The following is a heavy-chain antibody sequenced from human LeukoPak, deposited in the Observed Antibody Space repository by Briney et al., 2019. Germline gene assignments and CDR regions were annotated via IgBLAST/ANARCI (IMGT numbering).Heavy chain of an antibody. J-gene: IGHJ5*02. V-gene: IGHV1-18*01. CDR3: ARYLNNWNYFYWFDP. CDR2: ISAYNGNT. Sequence: ASVKVSCKASGDTFTNYFVHWVRQAPGQGLEWMGWISAYNGNTNYAQKLQGRVTMTTDTSTSTAYMELRSLRSDDTAVYYCARYLNNWNYFYWFDPWGQGTLVTVSS. CDR1: GDTFTNYF. D-gene: IGHD1-7*01.